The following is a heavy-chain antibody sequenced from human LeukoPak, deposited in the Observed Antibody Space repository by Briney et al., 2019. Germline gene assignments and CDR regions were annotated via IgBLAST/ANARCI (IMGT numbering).Heavy chain of an antibody. CDR3: ARDPPRIAVAGTGDY. D-gene: IGHD6-19*01. V-gene: IGHV1-18*01. Sequence: SVKVSSKTSGYTFTSYGISWVRQAPGQGLEWMGWISTYNGNTDYAQNLQGRVTMTKDTSTSTAYMELRSLRSDDTAVYYCARDPPRIAVAGTGDYWGQGTLVTVSS. J-gene: IGHJ4*02. CDR1: GYTFTSYG. CDR2: ISTYNGNT.